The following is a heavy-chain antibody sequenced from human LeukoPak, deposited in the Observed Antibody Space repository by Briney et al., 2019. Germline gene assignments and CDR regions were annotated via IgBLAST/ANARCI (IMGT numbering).Heavy chain of an antibody. D-gene: IGHD3-22*01. J-gene: IGHJ4*02. CDR1: GGAFSSYA. CDR3: ARGYYDSSGYPNYFDY. V-gene: IGHV1-69*13. CDR2: IIPIFGTA. Sequence: ASVKVSCKASGGAFSSYANSWVRQAPGQGLEWMGGIIPIFGTANYAQKFQGRVTITADESTSTAYMELSSLRSEDTAVYYCARGYYDSSGYPNYFDYWGQGTLVTVSS.